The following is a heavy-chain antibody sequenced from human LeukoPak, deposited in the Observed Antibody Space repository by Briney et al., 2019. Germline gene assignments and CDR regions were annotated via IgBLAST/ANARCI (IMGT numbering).Heavy chain of an antibody. CDR3: ARGKRLDY. Sequence: NPSETLSLTCTVSGDSISNYFWSWIRQPPGKGLEWIGYIFYSGSTNYSPSLKSRVTISVDTSKNQFSLKVSSVTAADTAVYYCARGKRLDYWGQGTLVTVSS. V-gene: IGHV4-59*01. J-gene: IGHJ4*02. CDR2: IFYSGST. CDR1: GDSISNYF.